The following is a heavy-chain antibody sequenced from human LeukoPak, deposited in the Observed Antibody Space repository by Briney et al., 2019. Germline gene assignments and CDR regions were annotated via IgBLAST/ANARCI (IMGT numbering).Heavy chain of an antibody. V-gene: IGHV4-39*07. Sequence: SETLSLTCTVSGGSISSSSYYWGWIRQPPGKGLEWIGSIYYSGSTYYNPSLRSRVIMSVDRSKNQFSLKLRSVTAADTAVYYCARGGVVPAARLAASGTQEEAEHFQLWGRGTLVTVSS. CDR1: GGSISSSSYY. CDR3: ARGGVVPAARLAASGTQEEAEHFQL. D-gene: IGHD6-13*01. CDR2: IYYSGST. J-gene: IGHJ1*01.